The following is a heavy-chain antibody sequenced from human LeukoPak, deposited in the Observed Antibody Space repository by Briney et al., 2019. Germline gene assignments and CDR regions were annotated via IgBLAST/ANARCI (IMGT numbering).Heavy chain of an antibody. D-gene: IGHD4-23*01. CDR3: AKGGSDHPVDYFDY. J-gene: IGHJ4*02. Sequence: GGSLRLSCAASGFTFDDYAMHWVRQAPGKGLEWVSGISWNSGSIGYADSVKGRFTISRDNAKNSLYLQMNSLRAEDMALYYCAKGGSDHPVDYFDYWGQGTLVTVSS. V-gene: IGHV3-9*03. CDR1: GFTFDDYA. CDR2: ISWNSGSI.